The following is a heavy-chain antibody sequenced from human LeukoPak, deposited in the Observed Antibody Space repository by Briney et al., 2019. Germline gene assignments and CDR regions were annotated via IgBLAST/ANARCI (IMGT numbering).Heavy chain of an antibody. D-gene: IGHD3-3*01. Sequence: GGSLRLSCAASGFTFSDYYMTWIRRAPGKGLEWISYISSSGSTIYYADSIKGRFTISRDNAKNSLYLRMNSLRAEDTAVYYCARAPRITIFGVVLVSGMDVWGQGTAVTVSS. J-gene: IGHJ6*02. CDR1: GFTFSDYY. CDR3: ARAPRITIFGVVLVSGMDV. V-gene: IGHV3-11*01. CDR2: ISSSGSTI.